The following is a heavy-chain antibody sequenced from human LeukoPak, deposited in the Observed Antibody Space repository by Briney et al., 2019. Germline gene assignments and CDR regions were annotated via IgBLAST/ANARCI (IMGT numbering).Heavy chain of an antibody. Sequence: GASVKVSCKASGGTFSSYAISWVRQAPGQGLEWTGGIIPIFGTANYAQKFQGRVTITADESTSTAYMELSSLRSEDTAVYYCARDLSYYGSGSYYGYWGQGTLVTVSS. V-gene: IGHV1-69*13. CDR3: ARDLSYYGSGSYYGY. D-gene: IGHD3-10*01. J-gene: IGHJ4*02. CDR1: GGTFSSYA. CDR2: IIPIFGTA.